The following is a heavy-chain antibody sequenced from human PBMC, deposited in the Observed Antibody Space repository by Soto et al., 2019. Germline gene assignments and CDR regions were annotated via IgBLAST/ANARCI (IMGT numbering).Heavy chain of an antibody. CDR1: GFTFFTYA. CDR3: AKDTPVVMFLFDS. CDR2: ITDTGVST. J-gene: IGHJ4*02. Sequence: GSLRLSCTASGFTFFTYAMTWVRQAPGKGLEWVSSITDTGVSTYYADSVKGRFTISRDNSKNTLYLQMNSLRTDDSAVYYCAKDTPVVMFLFDSWGRGTLVTVSS. D-gene: IGHD2-15*01. V-gene: IGHV3-23*01.